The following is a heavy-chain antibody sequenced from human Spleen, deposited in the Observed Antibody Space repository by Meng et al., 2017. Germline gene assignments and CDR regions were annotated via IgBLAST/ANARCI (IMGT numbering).Heavy chain of an antibody. J-gene: IGHJ4*02. CDR3: ARGRGQGLTGELDY. D-gene: IGHD7-27*01. V-gene: IGHV4-34*01. CDR1: GGSFSGYY. Sequence: QVQLQQWGAGLLKPSETLSLSCAVYGGSFSGYYWIWIRQPPGKGLEWIGENNHSGSTNYNPSLKRRVTISVDTSKNQFSLKLSSVTAADTAVYYCARGRGQGLTGELDYWGQGTLVTVSS. CDR2: NNHSGST.